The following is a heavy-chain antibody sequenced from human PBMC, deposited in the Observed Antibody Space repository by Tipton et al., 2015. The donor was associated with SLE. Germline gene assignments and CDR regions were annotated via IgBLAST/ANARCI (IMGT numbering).Heavy chain of an antibody. CDR2: VSYTGST. D-gene: IGHD6-19*01. J-gene: IGHJ4*02. Sequence: TLSLTCTVSGGSISSYSWSWIRQPPGKGLEWIGYVSYTGSTNYNPSLKSRVTISLGTSKNQFSLKLSSVTAADTAVYYCARGSLAVAAPYFDYWGQGTLVTVSS. CDR1: GGSISSYS. V-gene: IGHV4-59*01. CDR3: ARGSLAVAAPYFDY.